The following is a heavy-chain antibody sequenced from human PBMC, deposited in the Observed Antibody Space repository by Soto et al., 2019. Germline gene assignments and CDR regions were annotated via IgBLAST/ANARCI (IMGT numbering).Heavy chain of an antibody. CDR1: GFTFSSYG. Sequence: PGGSLRLSCAASGFTFSSYGMHWVRQAPGKGLEWVAVIWYDGSNKYYADSVKGRFTISRDNSKNTLYLQMNSLRAEDTAVYYCARDFTIFGVVTYYYGMDVWGQGTTVTVSS. J-gene: IGHJ6*02. D-gene: IGHD3-3*01. V-gene: IGHV3-33*01. CDR3: ARDFTIFGVVTYYYGMDV. CDR2: IWYDGSNK.